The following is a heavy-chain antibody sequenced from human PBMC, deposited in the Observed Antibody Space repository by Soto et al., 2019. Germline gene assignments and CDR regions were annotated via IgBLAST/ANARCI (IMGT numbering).Heavy chain of an antibody. Sequence: SLRLSCAASGFTFSSYSMNWVRQAPGKGLEWVSSISSSSSYIYYADSVKGRFTISRDNAKNSLYLQMNSLRAEDTAVYYCARADTYYYGSGSYSLWFDPWCQGTLVTVSS. V-gene: IGHV3-21*01. CDR2: ISSSSSYI. CDR1: GFTFSSYS. CDR3: ARADTYYYGSGSYSLWFDP. D-gene: IGHD3-10*01. J-gene: IGHJ5*02.